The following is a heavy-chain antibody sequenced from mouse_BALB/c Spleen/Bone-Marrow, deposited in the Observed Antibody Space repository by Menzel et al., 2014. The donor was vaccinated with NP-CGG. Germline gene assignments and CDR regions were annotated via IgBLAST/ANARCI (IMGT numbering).Heavy chain of an antibody. Sequence: QVQLQQSGAELVRPGTSVKVSCKASGYAFTNYLIEWVKQRPEQGLEWIGVINPGSGGTNYNEKFKGKATLTADNSSNTAYMHLSSLTSDDSAVYFCARGGHGSYWGQGTTLTVSS. CDR3: ARGGHGSY. CDR1: GYAFTNYL. V-gene: IGHV1-54*03. CDR2: INPGSGGT. D-gene: IGHD2-2*01. J-gene: IGHJ2*01.